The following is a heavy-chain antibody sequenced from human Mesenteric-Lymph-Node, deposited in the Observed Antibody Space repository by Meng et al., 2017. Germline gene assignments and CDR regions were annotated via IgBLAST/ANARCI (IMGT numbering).Heavy chain of an antibody. Sequence: ASVKVSCKASGYTFTSYGISWVRQAPGQGLEWMGWISAYNGNTNYAQKLQGRVTMTTDTSTSTAYMELRSLRSDDTAVYYCARDLSKTDYYDTSGDDFAYWGQGTLVTVSS. J-gene: IGHJ4*02. V-gene: IGHV1-18*01. D-gene: IGHD3-22*01. CDR3: ARDLSKTDYYDTSGDDFAY. CDR2: ISAYNGNT. CDR1: GYTFTSYG.